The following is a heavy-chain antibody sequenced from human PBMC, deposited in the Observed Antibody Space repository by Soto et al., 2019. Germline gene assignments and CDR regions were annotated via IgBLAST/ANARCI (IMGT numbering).Heavy chain of an antibody. D-gene: IGHD6-19*01. Sequence: ETLSLTCTVSGGSISSYYWSWIRQPPGKGLEWIGYIYYSGSTDYNPSLKSRVTISVDTSKNQFSLKLSSVTAADTAVYYCARGFSGWYYFDYWGQGTLVTVSS. V-gene: IGHV4-59*01. CDR3: ARGFSGWYYFDY. J-gene: IGHJ4*02. CDR1: GGSISSYY. CDR2: IYYSGST.